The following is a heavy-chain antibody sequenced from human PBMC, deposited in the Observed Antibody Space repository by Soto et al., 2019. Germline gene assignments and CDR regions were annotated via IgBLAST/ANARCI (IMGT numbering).Heavy chain of an antibody. Sequence: PGGSLRLSCAASGFTFDDYGMRWVRQAPGKGLEWVSGINWNGDSIAYADSVKGRFTITRDNAKNSLYLQMNSLRAEDTALYYCARALTFSCSAGTCYSYFDFWGQGTLVTVSS. CDR2: INWNGDSI. CDR3: ARALTFSCSAGTCYSYFDF. J-gene: IGHJ4*02. D-gene: IGHD2-15*01. V-gene: IGHV3-20*04. CDR1: GFTFDDYG.